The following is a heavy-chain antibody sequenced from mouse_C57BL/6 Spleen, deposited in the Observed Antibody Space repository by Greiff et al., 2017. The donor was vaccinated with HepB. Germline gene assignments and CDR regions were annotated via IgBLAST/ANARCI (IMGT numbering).Heavy chain of an antibody. CDR2: ISSSGST. J-gene: IGHJ1*03. CDR1: GYSITNGNHW. V-gene: IGHV3-4*01. D-gene: IGHD1-1*01. CDR3: ARSYYYGSRDWYVDV. Sequence: DVKLQESGPALVKPSQTVSLTCTVTGYSITNGNHWWNWIRQVSGSKLEWIGYISSSGSTDSNPSLKSRISITRDTSKNQLFLQLNAVTTEDIATYYCARSYYYGSRDWYVDVWGTGTTVTVSS.